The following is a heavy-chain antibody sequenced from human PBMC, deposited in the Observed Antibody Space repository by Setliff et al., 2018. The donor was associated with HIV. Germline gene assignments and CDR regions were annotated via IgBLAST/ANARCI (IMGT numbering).Heavy chain of an antibody. D-gene: IGHD2-21*01. CDR1: GGSISSGSYY. V-gene: IGHV4-61*09. CDR2: IYTSGST. Sequence: SETLSLTCTVSGGSISSGSYYWSWMRQPAGKGLEWIGHIYTSGSTNFNPSLKSRVTISVDTSKNQFSLKLSSVTAADTAVYYCARSLWLGDIQHWGQGTLVTVSS. CDR3: ARSLWLGDIQH. J-gene: IGHJ1*01.